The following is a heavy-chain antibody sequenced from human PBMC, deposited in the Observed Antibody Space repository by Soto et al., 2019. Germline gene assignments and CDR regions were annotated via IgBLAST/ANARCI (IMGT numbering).Heavy chain of an antibody. Sequence: QVQLVQSGAEVKKPGSSVKVSCKASGGTFSSYAISWVRQAPGQGLEWMGGIIPIFDTADYAQKFQGRVTITADEXTXPGYMERSSLRSEDTAVYYCAGHSSGVPGYYYGMDVWGQGTTVTVSS. D-gene: IGHD3-22*01. CDR1: GGTFSSYA. CDR2: IIPIFDTA. J-gene: IGHJ6*02. V-gene: IGHV1-69*12. CDR3: AGHSSGVPGYYYGMDV.